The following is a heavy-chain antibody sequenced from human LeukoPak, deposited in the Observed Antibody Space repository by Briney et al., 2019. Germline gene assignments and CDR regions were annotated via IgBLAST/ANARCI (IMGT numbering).Heavy chain of an antibody. CDR3: AKDKGFRSGYGYFDY. CDR2: IKDNIDGGTT. D-gene: IGHD3-3*01. V-gene: IGHV3-15*01. Sequence: GGSLRLSCVASGFSFTSAWMVWVRQAPGKGLEWVGRIKDNIDGGTTDLAAPVKGRFTISRDDSRSTVYLQMDSLRVEDTAVYYCAKDKGFRSGYGYFDYWGQGTLVTVSS. J-gene: IGHJ4*02. CDR1: GFSFTSAW.